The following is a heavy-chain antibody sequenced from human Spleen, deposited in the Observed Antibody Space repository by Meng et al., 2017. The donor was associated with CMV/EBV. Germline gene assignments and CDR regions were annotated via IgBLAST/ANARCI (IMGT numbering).Heavy chain of an antibody. D-gene: IGHD3-9*01. CDR1: GCSVHSGSNY. CDR3: ARDSGLNGFYNWFDP. CDR2: IDYRGIT. Sequence: SGCSVHSGSNYWTWIRPPPGKGLEWIGFIDYRGITKYNPSLKSRVTLSADASKHQFSLKLTSMTAADSAVYYCARDSGLNGFYNWFDPWGPGTLVTVSS. J-gene: IGHJ5*02. V-gene: IGHV4-61*01.